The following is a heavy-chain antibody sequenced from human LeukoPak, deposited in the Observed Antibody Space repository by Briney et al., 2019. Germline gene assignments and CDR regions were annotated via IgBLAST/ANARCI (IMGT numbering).Heavy chain of an antibody. CDR2: ISGSGGST. D-gene: IGHD2-15*01. CDR1: GFTFSSYA. CDR3: AKSPRYCSGGSCYSDY. J-gene: IGHJ4*02. Sequence: PGGSLRLSCAASGFTFSSYAMSWVCQAPGKGLEWVSAISGSGGSTYYADSVKGRFTISRDNSKNTLYLQMNSLRAEDTAVYYCAKSPRYCSGGSCYSDYWGQGTLVTVSS. V-gene: IGHV3-23*01.